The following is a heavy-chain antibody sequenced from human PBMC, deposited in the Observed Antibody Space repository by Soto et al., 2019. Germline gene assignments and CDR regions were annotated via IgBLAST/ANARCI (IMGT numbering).Heavy chain of an antibody. CDR1: GGSISSYY. D-gene: IGHD6-6*01. Sequence: PSETLSLTCTVSGGSISSYYWSWIRQPPGKGLEWIGYIYSSGSTNYNPSLKSRLIISVATSKNQFSLKLTSATAADTAVYYCARDVKRYSSSPSPLEYWGQETLFTIAS. V-gene: IGHV4-59*12. J-gene: IGHJ4*02. CDR2: IYSSGST. CDR3: ARDVKRYSSSPSPLEY.